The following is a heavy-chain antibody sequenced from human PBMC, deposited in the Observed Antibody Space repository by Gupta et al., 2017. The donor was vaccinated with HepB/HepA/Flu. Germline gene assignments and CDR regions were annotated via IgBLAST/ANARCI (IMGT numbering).Heavy chain of an antibody. CDR2: IYYSGST. CDR1: GGSISSVDYY. D-gene: IGHD5-12*01. Sequence: QVQLQESGPGLVKPSQTLSLTCTVSGGSISSVDYYCSWIRQPPGRGLEWIGHIYYSGSTYYNPSLKSRVTISRDTSKNQVSLKLSSVTAADTAVYYCARENRFYYSGYVQTWFDPWGQGTLVTVSS. V-gene: IGHV4-30-4*01. J-gene: IGHJ5*02. CDR3: ARENRFYYSGYVQTWFDP.